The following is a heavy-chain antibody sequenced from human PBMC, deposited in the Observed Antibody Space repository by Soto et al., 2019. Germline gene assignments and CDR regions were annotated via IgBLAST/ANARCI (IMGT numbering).Heavy chain of an antibody. CDR3: ARDLSRVLRYFDWFYFDY. CDR1: GFTFSSYS. J-gene: IGHJ4*02. CDR2: ISSSSSYI. V-gene: IGHV3-21*01. Sequence: ETLRLSCAASGFTFSSYSMNWVRQAPGKGLEWVSSISSSSSYIYYADSVKGRFTISRDNAKNSLYLQMNSLRAEDTAVYYCARDLSRVLRYFDWFYFDYWGQGTLVTVSS. D-gene: IGHD3-9*01.